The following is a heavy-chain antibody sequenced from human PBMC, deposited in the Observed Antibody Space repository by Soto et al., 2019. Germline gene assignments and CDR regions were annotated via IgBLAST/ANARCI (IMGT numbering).Heavy chain of an antibody. J-gene: IGHJ6*02. CDR2: IYHSGST. Sequence: PSETLSLTCAVSGYSISSGYYLGWIRQPPGKGLEWIGSIYHSGSTYYNPSLKSRVTISVDTSKNQFSLKLSSVTAADTAVYYCAGGLTYYYYYGMDVWGQGTTVTVSS. D-gene: IGHD3-16*01. V-gene: IGHV4-38-2*01. CDR3: AGGLTYYYYYGMDV. CDR1: GYSISSGYY.